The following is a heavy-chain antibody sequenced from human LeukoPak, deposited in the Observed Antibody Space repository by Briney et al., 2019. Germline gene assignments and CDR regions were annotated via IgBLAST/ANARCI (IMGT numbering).Heavy chain of an antibody. J-gene: IGHJ4*02. CDR1: GGSISSSNW. D-gene: IGHD5-24*01. CDR2: IYHSGST. CDR3: ASTMATMGGYFDY. V-gene: IGHV4-4*02. Sequence: PSGTLSLTCAVSGGSISSSNWWSWVRQPPGKGLEWIGEIYHSGSTNYNPSLKSRVTISVDKSKNQFSLKLSSVTAADTAVYYCASTMATMGGYFDYWGQGTLVTVSS.